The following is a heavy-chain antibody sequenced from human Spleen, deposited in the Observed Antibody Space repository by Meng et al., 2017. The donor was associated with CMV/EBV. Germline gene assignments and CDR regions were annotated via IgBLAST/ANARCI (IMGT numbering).Heavy chain of an antibody. CDR3: ARRRDTSYEFWSGSNDAFDI. Sequence: GESLKISCAASGFTIRSSYMSWVRQAPGKGLEWVSVIYTSGGKYYADSVKGRFTISRDNAKNSLYLQMNSLRAEDTAVYYCARRRDTSYEFWSGSNDAFDIWGQGTMVTVSS. CDR1: GFTIRSSY. D-gene: IGHD3-3*01. V-gene: IGHV3-53*01. CDR2: IYTSGGK. J-gene: IGHJ3*02.